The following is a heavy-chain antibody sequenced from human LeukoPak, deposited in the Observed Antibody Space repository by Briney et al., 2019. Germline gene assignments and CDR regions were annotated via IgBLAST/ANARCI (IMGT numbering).Heavy chain of an antibody. Sequence: GGSLRLSCAASGFIFTKFWMSWVRQAPGKGLERVANIKQDGSEKHYLDSVKGRFTISRDNANNSLYLQMNSLRAEDTGVYYCARPGGGGSYDSWGQGTLVAVSS. CDR2: IKQDGSEK. CDR3: ARPGGGGSYDS. CDR1: GFIFTKFW. J-gene: IGHJ5*01. D-gene: IGHD2-15*01. V-gene: IGHV3-7*01.